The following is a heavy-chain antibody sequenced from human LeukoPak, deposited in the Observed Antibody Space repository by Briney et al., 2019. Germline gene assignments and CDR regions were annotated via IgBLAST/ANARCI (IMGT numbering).Heavy chain of an antibody. CDR2: MNPNSGNT. Sequence: AASVKVFCKASGYTFTSYDINRVRQATGQGLEWMGWMNPNSGNTGYAQKFQGRVTVTRNTSISTAYMELSSLRSEDTAVYYCARSYYDFWSGYYTSAFDIWGQGTMVTVSS. J-gene: IGHJ3*02. CDR1: GYTFTSYD. CDR3: ARSYYDFWSGYYTSAFDI. V-gene: IGHV1-8*01. D-gene: IGHD3-3*01.